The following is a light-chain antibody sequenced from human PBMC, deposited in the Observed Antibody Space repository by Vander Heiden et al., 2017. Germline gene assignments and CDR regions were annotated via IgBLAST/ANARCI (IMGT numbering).Light chain of an antibody. CDR3: HQSNRLPLT. CDR2: DAS. Sequence: EIVPTQSPAFQSVTPKEKVTINCRASQSIGTYLNWYQQKPGQAPKLLIQDASQSHSGVPSRFSGSGSGTDFTLTIDSLEAEDAAAYYCHQSNRLPLTFGGGTKVEIK. CDR1: QSIGTY. V-gene: IGKV6D-21*02. J-gene: IGKJ4*01.